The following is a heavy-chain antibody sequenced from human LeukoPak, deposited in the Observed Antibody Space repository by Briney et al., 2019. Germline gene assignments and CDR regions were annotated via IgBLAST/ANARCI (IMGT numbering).Heavy chain of an antibody. Sequence: GGSLRLSCAASGFTFSDSYMSWIGPAPGERLDWLACISRSGHTIYSTESVRGRFTSSRDNAKDFLYLQLYDLSTDDTAVHYCAQTGRNIYFVPWGQGTLVTVCS. J-gene: IGHJ5*02. CDR2: ISRSGHTI. D-gene: IGHD2/OR15-2a*01. CDR3: AQTGRNIYFVP. V-gene: IGHV3-11*01. CDR1: GFTFSDSY.